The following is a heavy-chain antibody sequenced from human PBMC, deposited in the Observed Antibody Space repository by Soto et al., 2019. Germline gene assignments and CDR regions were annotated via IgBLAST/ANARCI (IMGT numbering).Heavy chain of an antibody. D-gene: IGHD3-22*01. V-gene: IGHV2-70*11. Sequence: SGPTLVNPTETLTLTCTFSGFSLSTTGMCVSWIRQPPGKALEWLARIDWAGDQYYSPSLQTRLTISKDTSKNQVVLTLNNLDPVDTATYYCTRDYYDSSGHLPGWFDPWGQGTLVTVSS. J-gene: IGHJ5*02. CDR2: IDWAGDQ. CDR1: GFSLSTTGMC. CDR3: TRDYYDSSGHLPGWFDP.